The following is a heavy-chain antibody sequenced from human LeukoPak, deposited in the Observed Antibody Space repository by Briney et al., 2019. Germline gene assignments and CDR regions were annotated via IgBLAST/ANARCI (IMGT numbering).Heavy chain of an antibody. CDR1: GGSISSGSYY. D-gene: IGHD3-16*02. J-gene: IGHJ4*02. CDR2: IYTSGST. Sequence: PSETLSLTCTVSGGSISSGSYYWSWIRQPAGKGLEWIGRIYTSGSTNYNPSLKSRVTISVDTSKNQFSLKLSSVTAADTAVYYCARDMITFGGVIGYDYWGQGTLVTASS. CDR3: ARDMITFGGVIGYDY. V-gene: IGHV4-61*02.